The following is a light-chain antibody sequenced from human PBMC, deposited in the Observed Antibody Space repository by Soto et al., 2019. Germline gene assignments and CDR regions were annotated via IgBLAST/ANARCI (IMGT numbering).Light chain of an antibody. CDR1: QGITNY. Sequence: DIQMTQSPSSLSASVGDRVTITCRASQGITNYLAWYQQKPGRVPKLLIYAASTLQSGVPSRFSGGGSGTDFTLTISSLQPEDVATYYCQKYNSAPWTFGQGTKVEIK. CDR2: AAS. J-gene: IGKJ1*01. CDR3: QKYNSAPWT. V-gene: IGKV1-27*01.